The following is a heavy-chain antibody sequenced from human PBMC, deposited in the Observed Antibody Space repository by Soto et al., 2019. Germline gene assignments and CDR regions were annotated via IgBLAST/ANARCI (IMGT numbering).Heavy chain of an antibody. V-gene: IGHV4-4*07. J-gene: IGHJ5*02. D-gene: IGHD3-10*01. CDR2: VHAGGSF. CDR1: GVPITDSY. Sequence: QAQLQVSGPGLVKPAESLSLICNVSGVPITDSYWSWIRQSPGKGLEWIGRVHAGGSFNYNPSLRRRAAISVGTSKSQVSLRLTSVTAADTAVYFCARENTPEMTRGWFAPWGQGTLVTVSS. CDR3: ARENTPEMTRGWFAP.